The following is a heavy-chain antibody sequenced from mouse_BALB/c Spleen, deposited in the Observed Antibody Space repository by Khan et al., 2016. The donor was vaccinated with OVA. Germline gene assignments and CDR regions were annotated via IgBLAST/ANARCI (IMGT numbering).Heavy chain of an antibody. V-gene: IGHV9-3-1*01. CDR3: ARPPYFSFTLDY. Sequence: QIQLVQSGPELKKPGETVKISCKASGYSFTNYGMNWVKQSPGKALKWMGWINTYTGEPTYADEFKGRFAFSLETSANTAYLQINILKNEDTATYFCARPPYFSFTLDYWGQGTSATVSS. CDR2: INTYTGEP. D-gene: IGHD2-10*01. J-gene: IGHJ4*01. CDR1: GYSFTNYG.